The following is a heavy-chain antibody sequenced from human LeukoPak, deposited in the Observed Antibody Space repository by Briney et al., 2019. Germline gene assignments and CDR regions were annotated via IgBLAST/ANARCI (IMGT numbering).Heavy chain of an antibody. CDR1: GYTFTGYY. Sequence: SVTVSCKASGYTFTGYYMHWVRQAPAQGLEGMGWINPNSGGKNYAQKFQGRVTMTRDTSISTAYMELSRLRSDDTAVYYCARVPRIAARPHTFDYWGQGTLVTVSS. CDR2: INPNSGGK. J-gene: IGHJ4*02. D-gene: IGHD6-6*01. CDR3: ARVPRIAARPHTFDY. V-gene: IGHV1-2*02.